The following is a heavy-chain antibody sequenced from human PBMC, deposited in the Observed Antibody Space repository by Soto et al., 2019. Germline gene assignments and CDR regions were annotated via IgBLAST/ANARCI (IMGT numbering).Heavy chain of an antibody. J-gene: IGHJ3*02. CDR1: GYTFTSYG. Sequence: QVQLVQSGAEVKKPGASVKVSCKASGYTFTSYGISWVRQAPGQGLEWMGWISAYNGNTNYAQKLQGRVTMTTDTSMSTAYMELRSLRSDDTAVYYCARDYPYCSGGSCYRDDAFDIWGQGTMVTVSS. CDR2: ISAYNGNT. D-gene: IGHD2-15*01. V-gene: IGHV1-18*01. CDR3: ARDYPYCSGGSCYRDDAFDI.